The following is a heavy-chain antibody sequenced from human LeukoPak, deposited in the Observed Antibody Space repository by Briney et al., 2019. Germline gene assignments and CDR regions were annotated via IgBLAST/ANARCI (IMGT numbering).Heavy chain of an antibody. D-gene: IGHD2-2*01. CDR3: ARISIVVVPAYFDY. CDR1: GGSISSSSYQ. CDR2: IYYSGRT. J-gene: IGHJ4*02. Sequence: PSETLSLTCTVSGGSISSSSYQWGWIRQPPGKGLEWIGSIYYSGRTSYNPSLKSRVTVSVDTSKNQFSLKLSSVTAADTAVYYCARISIVVVPAYFDYWGQGTLVTASS. V-gene: IGHV4-39*01.